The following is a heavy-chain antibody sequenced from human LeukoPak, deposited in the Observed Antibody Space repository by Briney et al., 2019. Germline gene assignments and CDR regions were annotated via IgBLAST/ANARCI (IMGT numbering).Heavy chain of an antibody. D-gene: IGHD2-2*03. J-gene: IGHJ4*02. Sequence: SETLSLTCTVSGGSFTRYYWNWIRQPPGKGLEWVGYIYNSGTTNYNPSLKSRATISADTSKRQVSLRLSSVTAADTAVYYCAGGGYCDVSSCSAQLFDWWGQGTPVTVSS. CDR1: GGSFTRYY. V-gene: IGHV4-59*01. CDR2: IYNSGTT. CDR3: AGGGYCDVSSCSAQLFDW.